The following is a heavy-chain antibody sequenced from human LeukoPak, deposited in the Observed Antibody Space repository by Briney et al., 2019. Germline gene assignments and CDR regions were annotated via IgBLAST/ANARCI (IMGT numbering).Heavy chain of an antibody. Sequence: SGPTLVNPTQTLTLTCTFSGFSLSTSGVGLGWIRQPPGKALEWLALIYWDGDKRYSPSLKSRLTITKDTSKNQVVLAMTNMDPVDTATYYCARAYYYGSGITYWGQGTLVTVSS. V-gene: IGHV2-5*02. CDR2: IYWDGDK. D-gene: IGHD3-10*01. CDR1: GFSLSTSGVG. J-gene: IGHJ4*02. CDR3: ARAYYYGSGITY.